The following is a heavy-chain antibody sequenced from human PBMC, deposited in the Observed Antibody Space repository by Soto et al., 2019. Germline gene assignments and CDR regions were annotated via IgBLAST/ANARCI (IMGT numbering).Heavy chain of an antibody. V-gene: IGHV5-51*01. J-gene: IGHJ4*02. D-gene: IGHD2-15*01. CDR2: IFPADSDT. CDR3: ASSVVVTSTMNYFDY. CDR1: GYSFSNYW. Sequence: PGESLKISCQVSGYSFSNYWIAWVRQMPGKGLEWMCIIFPADSDTKYSPSFQGQVAISADKSISTAYLQWSSLKASDTAMYYGASSVVVTSTMNYFDYWGQGSLVTVSS.